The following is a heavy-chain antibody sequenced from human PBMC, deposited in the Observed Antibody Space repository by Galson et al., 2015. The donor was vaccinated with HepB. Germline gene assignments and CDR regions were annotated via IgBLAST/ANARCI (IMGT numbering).Heavy chain of an antibody. Sequence: SLRLSCAASGFTFSSYSMNRVRQAPGKGLEWVSYISSSSSTIYYADSVKGRFTISRDNAKNSLYLQMNSLRAEDTAVYYCARVRGGTIFGVAFMEYYFDYWGQGTLVTVSS. CDR3: ARVRGGTIFGVAFMEYYFDY. V-gene: IGHV3-48*01. CDR1: GFTFSSYS. J-gene: IGHJ4*02. CDR2: ISSSSSTI. D-gene: IGHD3-3*01.